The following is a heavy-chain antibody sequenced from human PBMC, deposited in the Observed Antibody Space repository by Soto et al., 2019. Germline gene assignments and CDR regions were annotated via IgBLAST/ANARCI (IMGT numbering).Heavy chain of an antibody. CDR3: AKDRVVARIGELDF. J-gene: IGHJ4*02. D-gene: IGHD6-19*01. Sequence: GGSLRLSCAASGFTFSRHAIHWVRQAPGKGLEWVAVISYDGNNQYYEDSVKGRFTISRDNSKNTVSLQMNSLRAEDTAVYHCAKDRVVARIGELDFWGQGTLVTVSS. CDR1: GFTFSRHA. V-gene: IGHV3-30*18. CDR2: ISYDGNNQ.